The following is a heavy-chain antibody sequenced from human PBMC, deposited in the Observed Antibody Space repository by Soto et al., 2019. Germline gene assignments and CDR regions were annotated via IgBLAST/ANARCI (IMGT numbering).Heavy chain of an antibody. CDR2: ISSSGSTI. J-gene: IGHJ4*02. V-gene: IGHV3-48*03. Sequence: GGSLRLSCAASGFTFSSYEMNWVRQAPGKGLEWVSYISSSGSTIYYADSVKGRFTISRENAKNSLYLLMNSLRAEDTAFYYCASGEGFGELFDYWGQGTLVTVSS. D-gene: IGHD3-10*01. CDR3: ASGEGFGELFDY. CDR1: GFTFSSYE.